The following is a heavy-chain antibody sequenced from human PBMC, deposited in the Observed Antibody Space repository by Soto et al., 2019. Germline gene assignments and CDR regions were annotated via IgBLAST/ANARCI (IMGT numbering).Heavy chain of an antibody. V-gene: IGHV1-18*04. CDR3: ATSYDSGFDP. CDR1: GYSFSTYY. CDR2: ISPKNGNT. J-gene: IGHJ5*02. Sequence: ASVKVSCNASGYSFSTYYISWLRQAPGQGPEWMGRISPKNGNTNYAQNFQDRVTMTADTSSSTAYMELRGLRSDDTAKYYCATSYDSGFDPWGQGTLVTVSS. D-gene: IGHD3-3*01.